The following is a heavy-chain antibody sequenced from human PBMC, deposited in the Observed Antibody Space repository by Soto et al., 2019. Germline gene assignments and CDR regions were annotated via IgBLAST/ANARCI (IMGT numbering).Heavy chain of an antibody. CDR2: ISGSGASP. CDR1: GFTFSSYP. CDR3: AKARCSTTNCYVPDY. V-gene: IGHV3-23*01. D-gene: IGHD2-2*01. Sequence: GGSLRLSCAASGFTFSSYPMSWVRRAPGKGLEWVSAISGSGASPSYADSVQGRFTISRDNPKRTLYLQMNNLRAEDTAVYYCAKARCSTTNCYVPDYWGQGTLVTVSS. J-gene: IGHJ4*02.